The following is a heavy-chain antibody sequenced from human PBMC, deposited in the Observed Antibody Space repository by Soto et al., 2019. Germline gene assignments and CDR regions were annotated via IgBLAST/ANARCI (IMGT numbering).Heavy chain of an antibody. CDR3: ARRPHCSGGICYYGLDN. Sequence: ASVKVSCKASGYTFTNSDINWVRQAPGQGLEWMGWMNPDSGHAAYAQKFQGRVTLTTSTPTSTVYMEMRSLGSEDTAVYYCARRPHCSGGICYYGLDNWGQGTLVTVSS. J-gene: IGHJ4*02. D-gene: IGHD2-15*01. CDR2: MNPDSGHA. V-gene: IGHV1-8*01. CDR1: GYTFTNSD.